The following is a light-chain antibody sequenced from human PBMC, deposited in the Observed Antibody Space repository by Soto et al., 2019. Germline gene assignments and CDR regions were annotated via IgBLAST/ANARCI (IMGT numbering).Light chain of an antibody. Sequence: EIVLTQSPGSLSLSPRERATLSCRASQSVSSNHLAWYQQKPGQAPRLLIYGASRRATGIPDRFSGSGSGTEFTLTISSLQSEDFAVYFCQQYKDWPPYTFGQGTKLEIK. CDR2: GAS. CDR1: QSVSSN. CDR3: QQYKDWPPYT. V-gene: IGKV3D-15*01. J-gene: IGKJ2*01.